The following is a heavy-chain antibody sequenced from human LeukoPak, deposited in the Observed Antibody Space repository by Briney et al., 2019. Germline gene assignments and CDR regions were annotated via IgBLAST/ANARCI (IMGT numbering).Heavy chain of an antibody. CDR2: IYTSGST. CDR3: ARRADIVVVPAAISPHWYFDL. CDR1: GGSISSYY. D-gene: IGHD2-2*02. J-gene: IGHJ2*01. Sequence: SETLSLTCTVSGGSISSYYWSWLRPPPGKGLEWIGYIYTSGSTNYNPSLKSRVTISVDTSKNQFSLKLSSVTAADTAVYYCARRADIVVVPAAISPHWYFDLWGRGTLVTVSS. V-gene: IGHV4-4*09.